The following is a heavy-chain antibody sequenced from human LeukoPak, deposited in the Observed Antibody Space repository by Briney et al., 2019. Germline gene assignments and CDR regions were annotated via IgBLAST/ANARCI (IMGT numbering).Heavy chain of an antibody. Sequence: GGSLRLSCAASGFTFSSYAMHWVRQAPGKRLEYVSGISSNGGNTYYANSVKRRFTISRDNSKNTLYLQMGSLRAEDMAVYYCASSVRSSWDVPNDAFDIWGQGTMVTVSS. V-gene: IGHV3-64*01. CDR3: ASSVRSSWDVPNDAFDI. CDR2: ISSNGGNT. CDR1: GFTFSSYA. J-gene: IGHJ3*02. D-gene: IGHD6-13*01.